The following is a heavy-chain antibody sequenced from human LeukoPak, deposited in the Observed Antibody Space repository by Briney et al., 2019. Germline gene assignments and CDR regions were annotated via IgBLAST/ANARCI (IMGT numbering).Heavy chain of an antibody. CDR1: GGSLSSGGYY. Sequence: SETLSLTCTVSGGSLSSGGYYWSWIRQHPGKGLEWIGYIYYSGSTYYNPSLKSRVTISVDTSKNQFSLKLSSVTAADTAVYYCAIKRPAHYDILTGYFLNWGQGTLVTVSS. D-gene: IGHD3-9*01. J-gene: IGHJ4*02. CDR3: AIKRPAHYDILTGYFLN. CDR2: IYYSGST. V-gene: IGHV4-31*03.